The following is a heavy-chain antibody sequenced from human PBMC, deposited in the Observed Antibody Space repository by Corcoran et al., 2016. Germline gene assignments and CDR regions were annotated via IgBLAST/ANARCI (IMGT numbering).Heavy chain of an antibody. CDR1: GYTFTSYY. J-gene: IGHJ6*02. CDR2: INPSGGST. CDR3: ARDGRDGSGDYGMDV. D-gene: IGHD3-10*01. V-gene: IGHV1-46*01. Sequence: QVQLVQSGAEVKKPGASVKVSCTASGYTFTSYYMHWVRQAPGQGLEWMGIINPSGGSTSYAQKFQGRVTMTRDTSTSTVYMELTSLRSEDTAVYYCARDGRDGSGDYGMDVWGQGTTVTVSS.